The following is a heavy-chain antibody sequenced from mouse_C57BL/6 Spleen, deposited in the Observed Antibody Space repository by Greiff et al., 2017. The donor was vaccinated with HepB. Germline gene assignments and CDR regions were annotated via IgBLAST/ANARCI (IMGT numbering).Heavy chain of an antibody. CDR3: ARFRIGFYYDYHYAMDY. V-gene: IGHV1-69*01. CDR2: IDPSDSYT. Sequence: QVQLQQSGAELVMPGASVKLSCKASGYTFTSYWMHWVKQRPGQGLEWIGEIDPSDSYTNYNQKFKGKSTLTVDKSSSTAYMQLSSLTSEDSAVYYGARFRIGFYYDYHYAMDYWGQGTSVTVSS. J-gene: IGHJ4*01. CDR1: GYTFTSYW. D-gene: IGHD2-4*01.